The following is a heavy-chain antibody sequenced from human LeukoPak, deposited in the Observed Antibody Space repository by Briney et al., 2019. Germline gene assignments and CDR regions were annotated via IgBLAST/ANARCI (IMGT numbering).Heavy chain of an antibody. V-gene: IGHV3-30*02. D-gene: IGHD4/OR15-4a*01. J-gene: IGHJ4*02. Sequence: GGSLRLSCAASGFTFSSYGMHWVRQAPGKGLEWVAFIRYDGSNKYYADSVKGRFTISRDNSKNTLCLQMNSLRAEDTAVYYCAKDLTTLPDYWGQGTLVTVSS. CDR2: IRYDGSNK. CDR1: GFTFSSYG. CDR3: AKDLTTLPDY.